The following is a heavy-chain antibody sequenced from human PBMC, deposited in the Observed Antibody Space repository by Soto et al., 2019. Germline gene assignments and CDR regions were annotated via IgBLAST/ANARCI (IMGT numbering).Heavy chain of an antibody. D-gene: IGHD5-12*01. CDR3: AKDMAAVGYSGYSSKSYYGMDV. Sequence: GGSLRLSCAASGFTFDDYTMHWVRQAPGKGLEWVSLISWDGGSTYYADSVKGRFTISRDNSKNSLYLQMNSLRTEDTALYYCAKDMAAVGYSGYSSKSYYGMDVWGQGTTVTVSS. J-gene: IGHJ6*02. V-gene: IGHV3-43*01. CDR2: ISWDGGST. CDR1: GFTFDDYT.